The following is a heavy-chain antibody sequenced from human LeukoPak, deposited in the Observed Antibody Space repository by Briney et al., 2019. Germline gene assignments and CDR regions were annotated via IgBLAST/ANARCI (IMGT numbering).Heavy chain of an antibody. CDR1: GGSFSGYY. CDR2: INHSGST. J-gene: IGHJ4*02. Sequence: PSETLSLTCAVYGGSFSGYYWSWIRQPPGKGLEWIGEINHSGSTNYNPSLKSRVTISVDTSKNQFSLKLSSVTAADTAVYYCARGEAPRVAVLVPWGGYYFDYWGQGTLVTVSS. V-gene: IGHV4-34*01. CDR3: ARGEAPRVAVLVPWGGYYFDY. D-gene: IGHD3-16*01.